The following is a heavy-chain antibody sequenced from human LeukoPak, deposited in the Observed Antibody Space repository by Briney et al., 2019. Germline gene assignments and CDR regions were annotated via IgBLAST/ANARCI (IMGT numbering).Heavy chain of an antibody. CDR2: SRNKADSYTA. J-gene: IGHJ4*02. Sequence: GASLRLSCAASGFTFSDSFMSWVRQAPGKGLEWVGRSRNKADSYTAEYAASVKGRFTISRDESKNSLYLQISSLETEDAAVYYCATSSWYRLAYWGQGSLVTVSS. V-gene: IGHV3-72*01. CDR1: GFTFSDSF. D-gene: IGHD6-13*01. CDR3: ATSSWYRLAY.